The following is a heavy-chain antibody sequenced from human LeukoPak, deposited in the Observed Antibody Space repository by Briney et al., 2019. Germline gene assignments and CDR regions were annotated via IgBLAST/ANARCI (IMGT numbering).Heavy chain of an antibody. CDR1: GYTFTSYG. CDR3: ARVMATYCSSTSCYNWFDP. CDR2: ISAYNGNT. V-gene: IGHV1-18*01. J-gene: IGHJ5*02. D-gene: IGHD2-2*01. Sequence: ASVKVSCKASGYTFTSYGISWVRQAPGQGLKWMGWISAYNGNTNYAQKLQGRVTMTTDTSTSTAYMELRSLRSDDTAVYYCARVMATYCSSTSCYNWFDPWGQGTLVTVSS.